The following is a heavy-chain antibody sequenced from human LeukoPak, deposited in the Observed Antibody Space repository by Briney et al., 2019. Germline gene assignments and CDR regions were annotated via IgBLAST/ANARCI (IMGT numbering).Heavy chain of an antibody. V-gene: IGHV1-2*02. D-gene: IGHD6-13*01. CDR2: INPNSGGT. CDR3: ARDGPYSSSPPYSDY. J-gene: IGHJ4*02. Sequence: ASVKVSCKASGYTFTGYYMHWVRQAPGQGLEWMGWINPNSGGTNYAQKFQGRVTMTRDTSISTAYMEMSRLRSDDTAVYYCARDGPYSSSPPYSDYWGQGTLVTVSS. CDR1: GYTFTGYY.